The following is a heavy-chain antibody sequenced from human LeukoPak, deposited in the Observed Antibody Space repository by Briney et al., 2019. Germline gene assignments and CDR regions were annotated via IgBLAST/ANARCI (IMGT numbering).Heavy chain of an antibody. V-gene: IGHV3-74*01. CDR3: ARGGGGESHGNPFDY. CDR2: INNDGSSV. D-gene: IGHD3-10*01. J-gene: IGHJ4*02. CDR1: GFMFSYDW. Sequence: GGSLRLSCAASGFMFSYDWMHWARHASGKGLMWVSRINNDGSSVSYEDSVKGRFTISRDNSKDTVYLQMNSLRAEDTAVYYCARGGGGESHGNPFDYWGQGTLVTVS.